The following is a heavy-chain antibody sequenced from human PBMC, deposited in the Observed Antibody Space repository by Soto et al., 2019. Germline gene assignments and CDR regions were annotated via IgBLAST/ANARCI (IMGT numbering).Heavy chain of an antibody. CDR3: ARETKFFGVVGDYYYYGMDV. D-gene: IGHD3-3*01. Sequence: SVKVSCKASGGTFSSYAISWVRQAPGQGLEWMGGIIPIFGTANYAQKFQGRVTITADESTSTAYMELSSLRSEDTAVYYCARETKFFGVVGDYYYYGMDVWGQGTTVTVSS. CDR2: IIPIFGTA. CDR1: GGTFSSYA. V-gene: IGHV1-69*13. J-gene: IGHJ6*02.